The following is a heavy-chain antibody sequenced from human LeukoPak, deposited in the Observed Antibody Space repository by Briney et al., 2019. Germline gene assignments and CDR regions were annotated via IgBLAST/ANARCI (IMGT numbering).Heavy chain of an antibody. V-gene: IGHV4-34*01. Sequence: SETLSLTCAVYGGSFSGYYWSWIRQPPGKGLEWIGEINHSGSTNYNPSLKSRVTISVDTSKNQFSLKLSPVTAADTAVFYCARVIDSSGYYSGNWFDPWGQGTLVTVSS. D-gene: IGHD3-22*01. J-gene: IGHJ5*02. CDR1: GGSFSGYY. CDR2: INHSGST. CDR3: ARVIDSSGYYSGNWFDP.